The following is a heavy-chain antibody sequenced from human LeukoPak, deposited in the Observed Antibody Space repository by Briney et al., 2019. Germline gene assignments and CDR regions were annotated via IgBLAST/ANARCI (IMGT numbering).Heavy chain of an antibody. J-gene: IGHJ4*02. CDR3: ARQSSTSCYIDY. CDR2: IYYSGST. V-gene: IGHV4-39*01. D-gene: IGHD2-2*02. Sequence: SETLSLTCTVSGGSISSSSYYWGWIRQPPGKGLEWIGSIYYSGSTFYNPSLKSRVAISVDTSKNQFSLKLSSVTAADTAVYFCARQSSTSCYIDYWGQGTLVTVSS. CDR1: GGSISSSSYY.